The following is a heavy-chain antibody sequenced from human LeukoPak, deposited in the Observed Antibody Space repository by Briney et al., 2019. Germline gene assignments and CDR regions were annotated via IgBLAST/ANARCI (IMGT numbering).Heavy chain of an antibody. D-gene: IGHD6-6*01. CDR1: GGSFSGYY. J-gene: IGHJ4*02. CDR2: INHSGST. CDR3: ARGIEAARPLYFDY. V-gene: IGHV4-34*01. Sequence: SETLSLTCAVYGGSFSGYYWSWIRQPPGKGLEWIGEINHSGSTNYNPSLKSRVTISVDTSKNQFSLKLSSVTAADTAVYYCARGIEAARPLYFDYWGQGTLVTVSS.